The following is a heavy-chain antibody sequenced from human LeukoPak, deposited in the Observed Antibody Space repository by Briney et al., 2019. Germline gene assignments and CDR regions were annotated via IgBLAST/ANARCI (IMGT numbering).Heavy chain of an antibody. Sequence: GGSLRLSCAASGFTVSSNYMIWVRQAPGKGLEWVSVIYRVSSTYYADSVKGRFTISRDNSKNTVYLQMNSLRAEDTAVYYCVRMATECYGMDVWGQGTTVTVSS. CDR2: IYRVSST. CDR3: VRMATECYGMDV. D-gene: IGHD3-3*01. V-gene: IGHV3-53*01. CDR1: GFTVSSNY. J-gene: IGHJ6*02.